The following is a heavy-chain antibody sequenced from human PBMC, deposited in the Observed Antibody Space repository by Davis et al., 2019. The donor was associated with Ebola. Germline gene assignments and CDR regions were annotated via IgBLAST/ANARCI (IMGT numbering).Heavy chain of an antibody. J-gene: IGHJ6*04. D-gene: IGHD3-16*01. CDR1: GYTFTGYY. Sequence: ASVKVSCKASGYTFTGYYIHWVRQAPGQGLEWMGQINPNSGDTSYAQRFPGRVTMTRDTSTSTAYMELSSLRSEDTAVYYCASGLWGSRGMDVWGKGTTVTVSS. CDR3: ASGLWGSRGMDV. CDR2: INPNSGDT. V-gene: IGHV1-2*06.